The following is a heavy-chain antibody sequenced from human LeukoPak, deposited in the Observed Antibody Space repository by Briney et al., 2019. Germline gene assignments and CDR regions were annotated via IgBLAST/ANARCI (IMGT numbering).Heavy chain of an antibody. J-gene: IGHJ4*02. V-gene: IGHV3-48*01. CDR3: ARGGYSSGWYLSPVPLPFDY. CDR1: GFTFSSYS. D-gene: IGHD6-19*01. CDR2: ISSSSTI. Sequence: GGSLRLSCAASGFTFSSYSMNWVRQAPGKGLEWVPYISSSSTIYYADSVKGRFTISRDNAKNSLYLQMNSLRAEDTAVYYCARGGYSSGWYLSPVPLPFDYWGQGTLVTVSS.